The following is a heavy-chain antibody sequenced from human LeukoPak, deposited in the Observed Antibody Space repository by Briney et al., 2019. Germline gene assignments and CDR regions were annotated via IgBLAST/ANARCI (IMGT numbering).Heavy chain of an antibody. D-gene: IGHD6-13*01. V-gene: IGHV1-2*02. CDR1: GYTFTGYY. CDR3: ARDSSSSWHDNWFDP. Sequence: GASVKVSCKASGYTFTGYYMHWVRQAPGQGLEWMGWINPNSGGTNYAQKFQGRVTMTRDTSISTAYMELSRLRSDDTAVYYCARDSSSSWHDNWFDPWGQGTLVTVSS. J-gene: IGHJ5*02. CDR2: INPNSGGT.